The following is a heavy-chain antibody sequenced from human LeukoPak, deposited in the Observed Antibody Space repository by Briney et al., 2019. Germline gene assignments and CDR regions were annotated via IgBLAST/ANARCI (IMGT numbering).Heavy chain of an antibody. J-gene: IGHJ5*02. CDR3: ARDSGTTGEVKFDP. CDR2: IYSRGST. Sequence: SETLSLTCTVSGGSISNYYWSWIRQPAGKGLEWIGRIYSRGSTYNPSLKSRVTMSADTSRNHVSLTLNSVTAADTAVYYCARDSGTTGEVKFDPWGQGTLVTVSS. CDR1: GGSISNYY. V-gene: IGHV4-4*07. D-gene: IGHD3-10*01.